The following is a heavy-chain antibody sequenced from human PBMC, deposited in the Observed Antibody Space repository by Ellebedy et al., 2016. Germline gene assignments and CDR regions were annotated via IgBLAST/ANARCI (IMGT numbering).Heavy chain of an antibody. CDR2: ISGDGDDR. J-gene: IGHJ4*02. D-gene: IGHD4-17*01. CDR3: YYGHYSGS. V-gene: IGHV3-23*01. Sequence: GGSLRLXXAASGFPFSTFFMSWVRQAPGKGLEWVSTISGDGDDRHFADSVKGRFTISRDNSRNTLYLQMNSLRAEDTAVYYCYYGHYSGSWGQGTLVTVSS. CDR1: GFPFSTFF.